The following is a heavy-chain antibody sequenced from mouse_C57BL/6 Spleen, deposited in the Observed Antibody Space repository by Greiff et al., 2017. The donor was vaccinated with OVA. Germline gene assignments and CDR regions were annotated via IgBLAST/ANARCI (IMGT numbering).Heavy chain of an antibody. CDR1: GFSLTSYG. CDR3: ARHFYGNFWYFDV. Sequence: VKLQESGPGLVAPSQSLSITCTVSGFSLTSYGVHWVRQPPGKGLEWLVVIWSDGSTTYNSALKSRLSISKDNSKSQVFLKMNSLQTDDTAMYYCARHFYGNFWYFDVWGTGTTVTVSS. D-gene: IGHD2-1*01. V-gene: IGHV2-6-1*01. CDR2: IWSDGST. J-gene: IGHJ1*03.